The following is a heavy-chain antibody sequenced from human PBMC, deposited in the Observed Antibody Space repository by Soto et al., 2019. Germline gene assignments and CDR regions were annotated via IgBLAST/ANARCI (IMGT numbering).Heavy chain of an antibody. CDR1: DYTFTRHG. D-gene: IGHD6-25*01. J-gene: IGHJ4*02. V-gene: IGHV1-18*01. Sequence: ASVKVSCKSSDYTFTRHGISWVRQAPGQGLEWMGWISAYNGHTEYAQKLQGRITMTTETSTSTAYMELRSLRSDDTAVYYCARVSAAAGFDYWGQGTLVTVSS. CDR3: ARVSAAAGFDY. CDR2: ISAYNGHT.